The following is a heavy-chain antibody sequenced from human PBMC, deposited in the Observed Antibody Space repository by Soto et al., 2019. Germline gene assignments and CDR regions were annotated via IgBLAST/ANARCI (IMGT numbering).Heavy chain of an antibody. J-gene: IGHJ4*02. CDR1: GLSFSSNA. CDR3: AKDPYYY. Sequence: EVELLESGGGLVQPGGSLRLSCEASGLSFSSNAMSWVRQAPGKGLEWVSTISGSGGSTSYVDSVRGRFTISRDNSKNTLYLQMNSLRAEDTAVYYCAKDPYYYWGQGTLVTVSS. V-gene: IGHV3-23*01. CDR2: ISGSGGST.